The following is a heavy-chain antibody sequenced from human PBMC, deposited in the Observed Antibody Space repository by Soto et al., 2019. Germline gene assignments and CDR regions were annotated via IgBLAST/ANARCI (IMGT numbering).Heavy chain of an antibody. D-gene: IGHD3-9*01. CDR3: ARDPGYGPLSGAFDI. CDR2: ISSSSSYI. V-gene: IGHV3-21*01. CDR1: GFTFSSYS. Sequence: GGSLRLSCAASGFTFSSYSMNWVRQAPGKGLEWVSSISSSSSYIYYADSVKGRFTISRNNAENSLQMQMNSLRAEETAVYYCARDPGYGPLSGAFDIWGQGTMVTVSS. J-gene: IGHJ3*02.